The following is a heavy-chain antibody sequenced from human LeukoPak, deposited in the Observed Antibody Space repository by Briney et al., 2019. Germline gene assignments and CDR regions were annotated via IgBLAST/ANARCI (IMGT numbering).Heavy chain of an antibody. V-gene: IGHV3-7*03. CDR1: GFTFSSYW. CDR3: ARDTRGDFWSGYSTYYYYYGMDV. CDR2: IKQDGSEK. J-gene: IGHJ6*02. D-gene: IGHD3-3*01. Sequence: PGGSLRLSRAASGFTFSSYWMSWVRQAPGKGLEWVANIKQDGSEKYYVDSVKGRFTISRDNAKNSLYLQMNSLRAEDTAVYYCARDTRGDFWSGYSTYYYYYGMDVWGQGTTVTVSS.